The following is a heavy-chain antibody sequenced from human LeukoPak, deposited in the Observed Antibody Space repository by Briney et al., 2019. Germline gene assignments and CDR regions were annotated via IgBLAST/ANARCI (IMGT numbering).Heavy chain of an antibody. J-gene: IGHJ6*03. CDR3: ARHYGTLWYYYYMDV. CDR2: IYYSGST. D-gene: IGHD3-10*01. CDR1: GGSLSSYY. V-gene: IGHV4-59*01. Sequence: SETLSLTCTVSGGSLSSYYWSWIRQPPGKGLEWIGYIYYSGSTNYNPSLKSRVTISVDTSKNQFSLKLSSVTAADTAVYYCARHYGTLWYYYYMDVWGKGTTVTVSS.